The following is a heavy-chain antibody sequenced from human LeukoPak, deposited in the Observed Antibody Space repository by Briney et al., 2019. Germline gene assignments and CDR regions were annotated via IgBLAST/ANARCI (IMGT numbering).Heavy chain of an antibody. CDR3: ATSRPLNCSSTSCPRYYYYYMDV. D-gene: IGHD2-2*01. CDR1: GGSFSGYY. CDR2: IKHSGSI. J-gene: IGHJ6*03. V-gene: IGHV4-34*01. Sequence: SETLCLTCAVYGGSFSGYYGSGIREPPGKGREWSGEIKHSGSINRNPTLKSRVTISADTSKSRFSLNLSSVTAADTAVYYCATSRPLNCSSTSCPRYYYYYMDVWGKGATVTASS.